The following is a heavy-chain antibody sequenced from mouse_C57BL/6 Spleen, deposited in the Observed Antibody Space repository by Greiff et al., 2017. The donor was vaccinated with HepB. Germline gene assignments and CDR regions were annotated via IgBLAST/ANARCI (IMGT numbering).Heavy chain of an antibody. CDR1: GFTFSDYY. Sequence: DVMLVESEGGLVQPGSSMKLSCTASGFTFSDYYMAWVRQVPEKGLEWVANINYDGSSTYYLDSLKSRFIISRDNAKNILYLQMSSLKSEDTATYYCARDYGSSRGYYYAMDYWGQGTSVTVSS. J-gene: IGHJ4*01. CDR2: INYDGSST. V-gene: IGHV5-16*01. CDR3: ARDYGSSRGYYYAMDY. D-gene: IGHD1-1*01.